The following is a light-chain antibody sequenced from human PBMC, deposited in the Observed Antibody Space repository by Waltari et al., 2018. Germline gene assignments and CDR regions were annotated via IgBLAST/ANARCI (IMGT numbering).Light chain of an antibody. CDR1: SSDVGGYNY. CDR2: DLS. Sequence: QSALTQPASVSGSPGQSITISCTGTSSDVGGYNYVSWYQQHPGKAPKLMIFDLSKRHSGVSMRFAGSKSDTAASLSITGRQAEAEADFYCNSYTTSSTWVFGGETKLTLL. J-gene: IGLJ3*02. CDR3: NSYTTSSTWV. V-gene: IGLV2-14*01.